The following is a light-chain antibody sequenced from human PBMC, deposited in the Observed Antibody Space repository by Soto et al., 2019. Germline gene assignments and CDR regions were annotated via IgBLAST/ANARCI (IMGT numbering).Light chain of an antibody. CDR1: SSDVGGYNY. CDR3: SSHTSYSTRV. J-gene: IGLJ1*01. Sequence: QSVLHRAGPGWRSPWQSSAYNNTGTSSDVGGYNYVSWYQQHPGKGPKLMIHEVSNRPSGISDRFSGSKSGNTASLTISGLQADDEADYYCSSHTSYSTRVFGTGTKVTVL. CDR2: EVS. V-gene: IGLV2-14*01.